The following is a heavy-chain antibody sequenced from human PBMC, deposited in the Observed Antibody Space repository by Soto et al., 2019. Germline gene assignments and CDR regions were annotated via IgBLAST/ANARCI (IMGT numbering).Heavy chain of an antibody. J-gene: IGHJ3*02. V-gene: IGHV1-69*13. D-gene: IGHD2-15*01. CDR2: IIPIFGTA. Sequence: SVKVSCKASGGTFSSYAISWVRQAPGQGLEWMGGIIPIFGTANYAQKFQGRVTITADESTSTAYMELSSLRPEDTAVYYCARDPRGWFRAFDIWGQGTMVTVSS. CDR1: GGTFSSYA. CDR3: ARDPRGWFRAFDI.